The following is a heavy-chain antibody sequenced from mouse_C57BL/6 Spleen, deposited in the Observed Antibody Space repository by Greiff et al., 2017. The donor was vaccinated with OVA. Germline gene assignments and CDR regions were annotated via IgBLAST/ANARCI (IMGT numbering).Heavy chain of an antibody. V-gene: IGHV1-55*01. Sequence: QVQLQQSGAELVKPGASVKMSCKASGYTLTSYWITWVKQRPGQGLEWIGDIYPGSGSTNYNEKFKSKATLTVDTSSSTAYMQLSSLTSEDSAVYYCARQGGSTWFAYWGQGTLVTVSA. J-gene: IGHJ3*01. CDR2: IYPGSGST. CDR1: GYTLTSYW. CDR3: ARQGGSTWFAY. D-gene: IGHD1-1*01.